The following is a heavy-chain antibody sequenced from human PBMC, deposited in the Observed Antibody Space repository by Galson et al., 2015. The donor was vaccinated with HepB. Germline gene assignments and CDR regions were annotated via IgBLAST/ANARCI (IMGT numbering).Heavy chain of an antibody. CDR1: GFTFSSYS. Sequence: SLRLSCAASGFTFSSYSMNWVRQAPGKGLEWVSSISSSSSYIYYADSVKGRFTISRDNAKNSLYLQMNSLRAEDTAVYYCARDGSYGDYQPYYFDYWGQGTLVTVSS. CDR3: ARDGSYGDYQPYYFDY. J-gene: IGHJ4*02. D-gene: IGHD4-17*01. CDR2: ISSSSSYI. V-gene: IGHV3-21*01.